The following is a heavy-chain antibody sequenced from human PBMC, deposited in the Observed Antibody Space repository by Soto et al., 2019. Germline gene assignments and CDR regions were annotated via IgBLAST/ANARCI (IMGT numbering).Heavy chain of an antibody. CDR1: GFTVSSNY. J-gene: IGHJ3*02. Sequence: EVQLVESGGGLVQPGGSLRLSCAASGFTVSSNYMSWVRQAPGKGLEWVSVIYSGGSTYYADSVKGRFTISRDNSKNTLYLQMNSLGAEDTAVYYCARDAATVTNDDAFDIWGQGTMVTVSS. D-gene: IGHD4-17*01. CDR2: IYSGGST. CDR3: ARDAATVTNDDAFDI. V-gene: IGHV3-66*01.